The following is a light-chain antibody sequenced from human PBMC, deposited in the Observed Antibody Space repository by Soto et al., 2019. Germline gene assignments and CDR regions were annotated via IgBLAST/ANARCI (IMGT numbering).Light chain of an antibody. J-gene: IGKJ1*01. CDR3: QQYNNWPQT. V-gene: IGKV3-15*01. Sequence: IMMTQSPATLSVSPGERAPLSCRASQSIGSNLAWYQQKPGQAPRLLIYGASTRATGIPARFSGSGSGTEFTLTISSLQSEDFAVYYCQQYNNWPQTFGQGTKV. CDR1: QSIGSN. CDR2: GAS.